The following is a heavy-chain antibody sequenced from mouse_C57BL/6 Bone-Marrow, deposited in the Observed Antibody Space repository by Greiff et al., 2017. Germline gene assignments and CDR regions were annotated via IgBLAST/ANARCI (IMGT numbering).Heavy chain of an antibody. CDR3: APNSFDY. Sequence: EVKVVESGGGLVKPGGSLKLSCAASGFTFSDYGMHWVRQAPEKGLEWVAYISSGSSTIYYADTVKGRFTISRDNAKNTLFLQLTSLRSEDTAMYYCAPNSFDYWGQGTTLTVSS. J-gene: IGHJ2*01. CDR2: ISSGSSTI. CDR1: GFTFSDYG. V-gene: IGHV5-17*01.